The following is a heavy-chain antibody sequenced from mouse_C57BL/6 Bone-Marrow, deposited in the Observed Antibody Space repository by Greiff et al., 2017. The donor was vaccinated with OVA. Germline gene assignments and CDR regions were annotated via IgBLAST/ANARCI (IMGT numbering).Heavy chain of an antibody. V-gene: IGHV5-12*01. CDR2: ISNGGGST. J-gene: IGHJ3*01. Sequence: EVQVVESGGGLVQPGGSLKLSCAASGFTFSDYYMYWVRQTPEKRLEWVAYISNGGGSTYYPDTVKGRFTISRDNAKNTLYLQMSRLKSEDTAMYYCARGGGFPFAYWGQGTLVTVSA. CDR3: ARGGGFPFAY. CDR1: GFTFSDYY.